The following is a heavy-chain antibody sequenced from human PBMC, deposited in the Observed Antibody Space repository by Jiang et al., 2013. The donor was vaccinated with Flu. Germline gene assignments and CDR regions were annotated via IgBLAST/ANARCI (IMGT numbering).Heavy chain of an antibody. CDR3: ARAEPIGPCGGSCYSGGTDY. CDR2: ISAYNGNT. J-gene: IGHJ4*02. CDR1: GYTFTSYG. Sequence: SGYTFTSYGISWVRQAPGQGLEWMGWISAYNGNTNYAQKLQGRVTMTTDTSTSTAYMELSSLRSEDTAVYYCARAEPIGPCGGSCYSGGTDYWGQGTLVTVSS. D-gene: IGHD2-15*01. V-gene: IGHV1-18*04.